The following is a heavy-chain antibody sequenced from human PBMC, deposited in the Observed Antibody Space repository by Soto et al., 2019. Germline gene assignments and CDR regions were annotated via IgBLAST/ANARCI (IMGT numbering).Heavy chain of an antibody. CDR3: AREPPETPPDY. V-gene: IGHV1-18*01. CDR1: GYTFSDYG. Sequence: GASVKVSCKASGYTFSDYGISWVRQAPGQGLEWMGWISTKNGNTNFAQKFRGRVTMTTDTSTSTVYMELRSLKPDDSAVYYCAREPPETPPDYWGQGTLVTVS. J-gene: IGHJ4*02. CDR2: ISTKNGNT.